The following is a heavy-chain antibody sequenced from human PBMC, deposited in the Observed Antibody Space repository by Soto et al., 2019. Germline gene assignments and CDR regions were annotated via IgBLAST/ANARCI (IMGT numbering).Heavy chain of an antibody. V-gene: IGHV3-23*01. CDR3: AKDPTSYDSSAQFDS. J-gene: IGHJ4*02. D-gene: IGHD3-22*01. CDR1: GFTFSSYS. Sequence: GGSLRLSCAASGFTFSSYSMNWVRQAPGKGLEWVSGISGGGGSTYYANSVKGRFTISRDNSNNTLYLQMNSLRAEDTAVYYCAKDPTSYDSSAQFDSWGQGTLVTVSS. CDR2: ISGGGGST.